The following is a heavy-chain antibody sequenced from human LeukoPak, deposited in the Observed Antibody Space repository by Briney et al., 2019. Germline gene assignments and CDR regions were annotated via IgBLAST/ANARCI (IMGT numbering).Heavy chain of an antibody. J-gene: IGHJ4*02. V-gene: IGHV1-2*02. CDR1: GYTSTGYY. CDR2: INPNSGGT. D-gene: IGHD5-12*01. CDR3: ARDIRGYAPDY. Sequence: ASVKVSCKASGYTSTGYYMHCGPEAPGQGLEWMGWINPNSGGTNYAQKFQGRVTMTRDTSISTAYMELRRLRSDVTAGYYCARDIRGYAPDYWGQGTLVTVSS.